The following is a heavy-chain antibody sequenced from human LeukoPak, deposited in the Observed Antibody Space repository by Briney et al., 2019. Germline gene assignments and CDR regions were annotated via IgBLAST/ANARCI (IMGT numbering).Heavy chain of an antibody. V-gene: IGHV4-4*07. J-gene: IGHJ4*02. D-gene: IGHD5-18*01. CDR3: ATDMAAMAGSSTFDY. CDR1: GASISSQY. CDR2: IYSTGST. Sequence: SETLSLTCTVSGASISSQYWSWVRRAAGKGLGWIGRIYSTGSTNYNPSLKSRVTMSVDTSKNQFYLRLSSVTAADTAVYYCATDMAAMAGSSTFDYWGQGILVMVSS.